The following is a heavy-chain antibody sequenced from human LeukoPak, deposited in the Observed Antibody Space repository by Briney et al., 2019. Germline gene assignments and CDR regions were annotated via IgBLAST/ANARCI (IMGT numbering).Heavy chain of an antibody. CDR1: GYTLTSYF. D-gene: IGHD3-16*01. CDR3: AREEEGGTFDY. Sequence: ASVKVSCKASGYTLTSYFLHWVRQAPGQGLEWLGIVRPRGGSPDYAQKFQGRLTMTRDTSTSTVSMELSRLRSEDTAVYYCAREEEGGTFDYWGQGTLVTVSS. V-gene: IGHV1-46*01. CDR2: VRPRGGSP. J-gene: IGHJ4*02.